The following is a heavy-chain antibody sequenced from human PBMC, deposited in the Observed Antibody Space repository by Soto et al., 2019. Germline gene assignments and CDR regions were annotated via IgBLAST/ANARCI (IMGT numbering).Heavy chain of an antibody. V-gene: IGHV1-8*02. Sequence: QVQLVQSGAEVKRPGASVKVSCEASGYTLTTYDINWVRQASGQGLEWMGCVNPSSGNTVYAQKFHGRVTMTRDTSISIAYMELRSLKSYHTAIYYCARASTYIWNDHWRQGTLVSVSS. D-gene: IGHD1-20*01. CDR3: ARASTYIWNDH. J-gene: IGHJ5*02. CDR2: VNPSSGNT. CDR1: GYTLTTYD.